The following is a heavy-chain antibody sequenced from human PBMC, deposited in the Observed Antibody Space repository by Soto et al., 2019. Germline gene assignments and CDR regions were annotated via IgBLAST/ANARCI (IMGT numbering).Heavy chain of an antibody. CDR2: ISGSGGST. V-gene: IGHV3-23*01. J-gene: IGHJ4*02. Sequence: EVQLLESGGGLVQPGGSLRLSCAASGFTCSSYAMSWVRQAPGKGLEWVSAISGSGGSTYYADAVKGRFTISRSNSKNTLYLQMNLLRAEDTAVYYCARAARRSSYFDYWGQGTLVTVSS. CDR1: GFTCSSYA. D-gene: IGHD2-15*01. CDR3: ARAARRSSYFDY.